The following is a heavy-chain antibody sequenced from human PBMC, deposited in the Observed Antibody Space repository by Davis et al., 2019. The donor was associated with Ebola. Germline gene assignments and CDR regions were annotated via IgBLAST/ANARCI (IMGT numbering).Heavy chain of an antibody. CDR3: ARQGYCSSTSCYTPYYYYGMDV. Sequence: SETLSLTCAVSGGSISSSNWWSWVRQPPGKGLEWIGEIYHSGSTNYNPSLKSRVTISVDTSKNQFSLKLSSVTAADTAVYYCARQGYCSSTSCYTPYYYYGMDVWGQGTTVTVSS. CDR1: GGSISSSNW. V-gene: IGHV4-4*02. J-gene: IGHJ6*02. CDR2: IYHSGST. D-gene: IGHD2-2*02.